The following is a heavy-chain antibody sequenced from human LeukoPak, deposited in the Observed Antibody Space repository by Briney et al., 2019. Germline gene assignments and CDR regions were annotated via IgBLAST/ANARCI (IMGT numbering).Heavy chain of an antibody. Sequence: GGSLRLSCAASRFTFSSYSMNWVRQAPGRGLEWVANINQDGTEKYYVDSVKGRFTVSRDYAKNSLYLQMNSLRAEDTAVYYCSRDRHCIGSTCYGLWGQGTRVTVSS. CDR1: RFTFSSYS. J-gene: IGHJ4*02. D-gene: IGHD2-2*01. CDR2: INQDGTEK. V-gene: IGHV3-7*01. CDR3: SRDRHCIGSTCYGL.